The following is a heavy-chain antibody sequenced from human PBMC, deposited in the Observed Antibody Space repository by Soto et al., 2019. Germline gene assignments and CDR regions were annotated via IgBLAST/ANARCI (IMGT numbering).Heavy chain of an antibody. CDR1: GGTFSSYA. Sequence: SVKVSCKASGGTFSSYAISWVRQAPGQGLEWMGGIIPIFGTANYAQKFQGRVTITADESTSTAYMELSSLRSEDTAVYYCAIDFYISGSYYPFDYWGQGTLVTVSS. CDR2: IIPIFGTA. D-gene: IGHD3-10*01. CDR3: AIDFYISGSYYPFDY. J-gene: IGHJ4*02. V-gene: IGHV1-69*13.